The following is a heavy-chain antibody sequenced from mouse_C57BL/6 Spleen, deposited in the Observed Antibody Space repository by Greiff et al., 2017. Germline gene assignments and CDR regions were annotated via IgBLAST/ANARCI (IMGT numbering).Heavy chain of an antibody. CDR2: ISSGGSYT. V-gene: IGHV5-6*01. Sequence: EVQLVESGGDLVKPGGSLKLSCAASGFTFSSYGMSWVRQTPDKRLEWVATISSGGSYTYYPDSVKGRFTISRDNAKNTLYLQMSSLKSEDTAMYYCARPGYGSSYLFDYWGQGTTLTVSS. J-gene: IGHJ2*01. CDR1: GFTFSSYG. D-gene: IGHD1-1*01. CDR3: ARPGYGSSYLFDY.